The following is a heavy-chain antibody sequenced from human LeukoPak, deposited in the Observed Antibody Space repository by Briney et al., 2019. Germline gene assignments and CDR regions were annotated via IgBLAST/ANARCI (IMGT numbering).Heavy chain of an antibody. CDR1: GFTFSSYG. D-gene: IGHD7-27*01. J-gene: IGHJ4*02. CDR3: ARDRDWGCSYCSY. V-gene: IGHV3-33*01. Sequence: AGGSLRLSCAASGFTFSSYGMHGARRAPGKGLEWVAVIWFDGSNKYYADSVKGRFTISRDNSKNTLYLQMNSLRAEDTAVYYCARDRDWGCSYCSYWGQGTLVTVSS. CDR2: IWFDGSNK.